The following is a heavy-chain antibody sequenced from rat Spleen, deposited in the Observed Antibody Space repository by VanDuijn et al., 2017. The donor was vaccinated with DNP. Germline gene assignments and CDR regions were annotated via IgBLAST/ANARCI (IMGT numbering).Heavy chain of an antibody. Sequence: EVKLVESGGGLVQPGRSLKLSCAASGFNFNDYWMGWVRQAPGKGLEWIGEINKDSRIIKYSPSLKEKFTISRDNVQNTLYLQMSKLGSEDTAIYYCASGPNYGAYSDYFDYWGQGVMVTVSS. D-gene: IGHD1-11*01. CDR3: ASGPNYGAYSDYFDY. CDR1: GFNFNDYW. CDR2: INKDSRII. V-gene: IGHV4-2*01. J-gene: IGHJ2*01.